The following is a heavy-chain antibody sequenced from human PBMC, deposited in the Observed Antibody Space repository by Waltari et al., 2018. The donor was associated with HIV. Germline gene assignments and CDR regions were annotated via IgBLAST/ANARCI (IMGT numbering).Heavy chain of an antibody. CDR2: FYPEDGET. D-gene: IGHD3-9*01. V-gene: IGHV1-24*01. J-gene: IGHJ4*02. CDR1: GYTLTELS. CDR3: ATATKYYDILTGYPNFDY. Sequence: QVQLVQSGAEVKKPGASVKVSCKVSGYTLTELSMHWVRQAPGKGLEWMGGFYPEDGETIYAQKFQGRVTMTEDTSTDTAYMELSSLRSEDTAVYYCATATKYYDILTGYPNFDYWGQGTLVTVSS.